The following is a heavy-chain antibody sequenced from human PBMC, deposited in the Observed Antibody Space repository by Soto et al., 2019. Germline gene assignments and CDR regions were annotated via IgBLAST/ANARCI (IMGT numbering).Heavy chain of an antibody. V-gene: IGHV4-61*08. CDR1: GGSISSGGYY. Sequence: SETLSLTCTVSGGSISSGGYYWSWIRQHPGKGLEWIGYIYYSGSTNYNPSLKSRVTISVDTSKKKFSLKLSSLTAADTAVYYCARYSSSSLGYYYYGMDVWGQGTTVTVS. D-gene: IGHD6-6*01. CDR3: ARYSSSSLGYYYYGMDV. CDR2: IYYSGST. J-gene: IGHJ6*02.